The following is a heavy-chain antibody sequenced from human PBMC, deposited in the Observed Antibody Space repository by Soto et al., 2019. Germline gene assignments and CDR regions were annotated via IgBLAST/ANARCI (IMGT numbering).Heavy chain of an antibody. Sequence: QVQLVQSGADMKNPGSSVRVSCKASGGTFSSSSFSWVRQALGQGPEWIGGIVPMYDTPVYSQTFQDRVTITADVSATTVYMELSSLTSEDTAMYFCARERGDRPVAGSDAFETWGQGTVVTVSS. V-gene: IGHV1-69*01. J-gene: IGHJ3*02. CDR1: GGTFSSSS. CDR3: ARERGDRPVAGSDAFET. D-gene: IGHD6-19*01. CDR2: IVPMYDTP.